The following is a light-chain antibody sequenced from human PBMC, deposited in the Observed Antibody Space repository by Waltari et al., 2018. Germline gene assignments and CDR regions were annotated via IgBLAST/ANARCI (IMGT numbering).Light chain of an antibody. CDR2: EDR. V-gene: IGLV3-21*02. CDR3: QVWDSIRDHWV. J-gene: IGLJ3*02. Sequence: SYVLTQPPSVSAAPGETARIVCEGNNIGGQRVHWYQQKPGQAPVLVIHEDRDRPSGTPERISGTNSGNTATLTISGVEVGDEADYYCQVWDSIRDHWVFGGGTRLTVL. CDR1: NIGGQR.